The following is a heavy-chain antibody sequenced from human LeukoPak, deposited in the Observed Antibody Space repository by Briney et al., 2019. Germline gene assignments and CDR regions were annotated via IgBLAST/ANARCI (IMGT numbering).Heavy chain of an antibody. CDR3: ARLTYQNAFDI. CDR1: GFTFSSYS. D-gene: IGHD2-2*01. V-gene: IGHV3-21*01. Sequence: GGSLRLSCAASGFTFSSYSMNWVRQAPGKGREWVSSISSSSSYIYYADSVKGRFTISRDNAKNSLYLQMNSLRAEDTAVYYCARLTYQNAFDIWGQGTMVTVSS. J-gene: IGHJ3*02. CDR2: ISSSSSYI.